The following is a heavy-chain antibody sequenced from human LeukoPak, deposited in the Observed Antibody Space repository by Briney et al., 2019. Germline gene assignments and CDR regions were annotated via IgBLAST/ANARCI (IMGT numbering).Heavy chain of an antibody. D-gene: IGHD1-26*01. CDR1: GGSISSYY. Sequence: SETLSLTCTVSGGSISSYYWIWIRQPPGKGLEWMGYIYYSGSTNYNPSLKSRVTISVDTSKNQFSLKLSSVTAADTAVYYCACGSYYGYFDYWGQGTLVTVSS. J-gene: IGHJ4*01. V-gene: IGHV4-59*01. CDR3: ACGSYYGYFDY. CDR2: IYYSGST.